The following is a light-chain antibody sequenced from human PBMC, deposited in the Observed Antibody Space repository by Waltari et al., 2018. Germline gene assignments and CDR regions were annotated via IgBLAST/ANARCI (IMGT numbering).Light chain of an antibody. V-gene: IGKV3-20*01. Sequence: RASQSLTKRYIAWYQQKPGQAPRLLIYGASSRAAGIPDGFSGSGSGTDYTLTISSLVPEGFAVYYCQQYGTSVMYTFGQGTKLEIK. CDR2: GAS. CDR1: QSLTKRY. CDR3: QQYGTSVMYT. J-gene: IGKJ2*01.